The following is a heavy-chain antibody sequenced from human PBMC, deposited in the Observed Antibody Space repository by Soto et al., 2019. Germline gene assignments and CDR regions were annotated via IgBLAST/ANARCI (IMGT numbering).Heavy chain of an antibody. D-gene: IGHD3-3*01. J-gene: IGHJ6*02. Sequence: QVQLQESGPGLVKPSETLSLTCTVSGGSVSSGTFYWSWIRQPPGKPLEWIGYIYYSGSTTYNPSLKRRVTISIDRSKNQFSLKLSSVTAADTAVYYCARRLEGYIVYFYNGMDVWGQGTTVTVSS. CDR2: IYYSGST. CDR3: ARRLEGYIVYFYNGMDV. V-gene: IGHV4-61*01. CDR1: GGSVSSGTFY.